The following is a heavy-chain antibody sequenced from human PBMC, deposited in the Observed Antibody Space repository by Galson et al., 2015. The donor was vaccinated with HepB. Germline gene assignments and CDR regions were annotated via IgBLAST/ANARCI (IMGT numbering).Heavy chain of an antibody. D-gene: IGHD1-14*01. V-gene: IGHV3-9*01. CDR2: ISWRSDSI. Sequence: SLRLSCAASGMNFDAHAMHWVRQVPGKGLEWVSSISWRSDSIGYADSVRGRFTISRNNDKNSLYLQMNSLRPEDTALYYCVRDMYKSPLGGLDVWGQGTRVTVSS. CDR1: GMNFDAHA. CDR3: VRDMYKSPLGGLDV. J-gene: IGHJ6*02.